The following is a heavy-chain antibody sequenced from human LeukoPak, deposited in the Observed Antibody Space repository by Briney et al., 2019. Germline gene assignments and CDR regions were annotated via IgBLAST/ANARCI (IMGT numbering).Heavy chain of an antibody. CDR1: GFTFSSYG. V-gene: IGHV3-7*01. CDR3: ARYHYGDHPFDP. J-gene: IGHJ5*02. D-gene: IGHD4-17*01. CDR2: VKQDGSEK. Sequence: GGSLRLSCAASGFTFSSYGMHWVRQAPGKGLEWVANVKQDGSEKKYMDSVKGRFTISRDNAKNSLYLQMNSLRAEDTAVYYCARYHYGDHPFDPWGQGTLVTVSS.